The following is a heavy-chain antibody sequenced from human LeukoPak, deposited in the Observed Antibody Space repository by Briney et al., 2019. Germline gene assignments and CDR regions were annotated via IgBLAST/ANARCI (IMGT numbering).Heavy chain of an antibody. D-gene: IGHD2-2*01. CDR1: GGTFSSYA. CDR3: ARGARDCSSTSCPRALFDY. CDR2: IIPIFGTA. Sequence: SVNVSCKASGGTFSSYAISWVRQAPGQGLEGMGGIIPIFGTANYAQKFQGRVTINADKSTSTAYMELSSLRSEDTAVYYCARGARDCSSTSCPRALFDYWGQGTLVTVSS. J-gene: IGHJ4*02. V-gene: IGHV1-69*06.